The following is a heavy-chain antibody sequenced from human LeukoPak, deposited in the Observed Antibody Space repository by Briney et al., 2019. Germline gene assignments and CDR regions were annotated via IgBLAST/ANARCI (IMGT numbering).Heavy chain of an antibody. CDR1: GFAFSSYE. Sequence: GGSLRLSCAASGFAFSSYEMNWVRQAPGKGLEWVSYISSSGSTIYYADSVKGRFAISRDNAKNSLYLQMNSLRAEDTAVYYCASSSSWYDYLGQGTLVTVSS. V-gene: IGHV3-48*03. J-gene: IGHJ4*02. CDR2: ISSSGSTI. CDR3: ASSSSWYDY. D-gene: IGHD6-13*01.